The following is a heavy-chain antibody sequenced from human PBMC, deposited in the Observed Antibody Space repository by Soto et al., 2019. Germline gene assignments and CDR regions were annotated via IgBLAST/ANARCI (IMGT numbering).Heavy chain of an antibody. V-gene: IGHV4-39*01. CDR2: FYYSGST. CDR3: ARLGGYCTITSCYGYYGMDV. D-gene: IGHD2-2*01. CDR1: GGSISSGPYS. Sequence: SETLSLTCTVSGGSISSGPYSWGWIRKPPGKGLEWIGTFYYSGSTYYNPSLESRVTITVGTSKKQFSLKVSSVTAADTAVYYCARLGGYCTITSCYGYYGMDVWGQGTTVTVSS. J-gene: IGHJ6*02.